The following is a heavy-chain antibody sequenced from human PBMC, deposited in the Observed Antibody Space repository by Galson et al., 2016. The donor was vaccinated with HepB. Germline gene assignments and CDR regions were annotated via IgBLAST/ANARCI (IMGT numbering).Heavy chain of an antibody. D-gene: IGHD1-1*01. CDR3: AKERLVRRIFDD. Sequence: SLRLSCAASGFVFSNFGLSWVRQAPGKGLEWVASISTRRTTYYSDSVQGRFTISRDNSNNTLYLQMNGLRAEDTAVYYCAKERLVRRIFDDSGQGTLLTVS. CDR1: GFVFSNFG. J-gene: IGHJ4*02. V-gene: IGHV3-23*01. CDR2: ISTRRTT.